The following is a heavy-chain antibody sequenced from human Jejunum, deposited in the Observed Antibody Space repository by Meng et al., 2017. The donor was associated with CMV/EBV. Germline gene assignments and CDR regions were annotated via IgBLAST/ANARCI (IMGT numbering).Heavy chain of an antibody. Sequence: TLSNYIISWVRQAPGQGLEWMGWMSTTSGDTNYAQNIQGRVSMTADTSTSTAYMELRNLRSDDTAVYYCARDGVLCGDTSCRGFYSWGQGTLVTVSS. J-gene: IGHJ5*02. CDR2: MSTTSGDT. CDR3: ARDGVLCGDTSCRGFYS. D-gene: IGHD2-21*01. V-gene: IGHV1-18*01. CDR1: TLSNYI.